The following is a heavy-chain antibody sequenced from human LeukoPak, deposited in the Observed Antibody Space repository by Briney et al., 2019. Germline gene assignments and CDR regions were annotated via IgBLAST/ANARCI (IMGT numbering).Heavy chain of an antibody. J-gene: IGHJ5*02. CDR2: ISGSGGST. Sequence: SGGSLRLSCAASGFTFSSYAMSWVRQAPGKGLEWVSAISGSGGSTYYADSVKGRFTISRDNSKNTLYLQMNSLRAEDTAVYYCAKGRFGELYNWFDPWGQGTLVTVSS. CDR3: AKGRFGELYNWFDP. CDR1: GFTFSSYA. V-gene: IGHV3-23*01. D-gene: IGHD3-10*01.